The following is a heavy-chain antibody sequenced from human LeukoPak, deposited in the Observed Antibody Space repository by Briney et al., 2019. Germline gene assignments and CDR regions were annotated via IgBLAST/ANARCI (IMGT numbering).Heavy chain of an antibody. D-gene: IGHD6-19*01. J-gene: IGHJ6*03. V-gene: IGHV3-74*01. Sequence: GGSLRLSCAASGFTFSSYWMHWVRQAPGKGLVWVSRINSDGSSTSYADSVKGRFTISRDNAKNTLYLQMNSLRAEDTAVYYCAREGQWLVPEYYYYYYYMDVWGKGTTVTISS. CDR2: INSDGSST. CDR3: AREGQWLVPEYYYYYYYMDV. CDR1: GFTFSSYW.